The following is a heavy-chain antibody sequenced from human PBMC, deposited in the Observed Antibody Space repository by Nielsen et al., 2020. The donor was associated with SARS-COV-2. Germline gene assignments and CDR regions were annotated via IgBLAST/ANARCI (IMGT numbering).Heavy chain of an antibody. Sequence: GESLKISCAASGFTFSNFAMSWVRQAPGKGLEWVSTISGGGGSTYYADSVKGRLTISRDNSKNTLYLQMNNLRAEDTAVYYCAKSPFYDSSGYKRYWYFDLWGRGTLVTVSS. V-gene: IGHV3-23*01. CDR2: ISGGGGST. D-gene: IGHD3-22*01. CDR3: AKSPFYDSSGYKRYWYFDL. J-gene: IGHJ2*01. CDR1: GFTFSNFA.